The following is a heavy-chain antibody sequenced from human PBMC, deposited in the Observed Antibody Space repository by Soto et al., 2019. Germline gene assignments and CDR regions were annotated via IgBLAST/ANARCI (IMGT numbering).Heavy chain of an antibody. Sequence: SETLSLTCTVSGGSISSYYWSWIRQPAGKGLEWIGRIYTSGSTNYNPSLKSQVTMSVDTSKNQFSLKLSSVTAADTAVYYCARTTYYYDSSGYYDAFDIWGQGTMVTVSS. CDR2: IYTSGST. V-gene: IGHV4-4*07. CDR3: ARTTYYYDSSGYYDAFDI. D-gene: IGHD3-22*01. J-gene: IGHJ3*02. CDR1: GGSISSYY.